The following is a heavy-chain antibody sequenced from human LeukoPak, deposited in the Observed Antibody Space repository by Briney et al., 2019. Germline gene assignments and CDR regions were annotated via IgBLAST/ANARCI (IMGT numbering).Heavy chain of an antibody. D-gene: IGHD4-23*01. CDR2: INHSGST. Sequence: SETLSLTCTVSGDSISSTHYHWAWIRQPPGKGPEWIGEINHSGSTNYNPSLKSRVTISVDTSKNQFSLKLSSVTAADTAVYYCARPSFYGGYGAPADAWGRGTLVTVSS. CDR3: ARPSFYGGYGAPADA. J-gene: IGHJ5*02. CDR1: GDSISSTHYH. V-gene: IGHV4-39*01.